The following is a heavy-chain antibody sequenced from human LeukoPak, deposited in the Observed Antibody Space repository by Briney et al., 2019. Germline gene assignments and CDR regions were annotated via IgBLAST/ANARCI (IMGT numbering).Heavy chain of an antibody. D-gene: IGHD2-2*01. CDR1: GFTFSSYG. CDR3: AKARRLYCSSTSCPLDY. CDR2: IRYDGSNK. Sequence: GGSLRLSCAASGFTFSSYGMHWVRQAPGKGLEWVAFIRYDGSNKYYADSVKGRFTISRDNSKNTLYLQMNSLRAEDTAVYYCAKARRLYCSSTSCPLDYWGQGTLVTVSS. V-gene: IGHV3-30*02. J-gene: IGHJ4*02.